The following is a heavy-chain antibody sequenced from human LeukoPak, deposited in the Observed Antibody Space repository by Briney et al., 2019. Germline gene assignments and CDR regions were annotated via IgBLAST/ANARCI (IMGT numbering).Heavy chain of an antibody. D-gene: IGHD3-22*01. J-gene: IGHJ4*02. V-gene: IGHV1-69*05. CDR3: ARATYYYDSNTPYGYFDY. CDR1: GGTFSSYA. CDR2: IIPIFGTA. Sequence: GASVKVSCKASGGTFSSYAISWVRQAPGQGLEWMGWIIPIFGTANYAQKFQGRVTITTDESTSTAYMELSSLRSEDTAVYYCARATYYYDSNTPYGYFDYWGQGTLVTVSS.